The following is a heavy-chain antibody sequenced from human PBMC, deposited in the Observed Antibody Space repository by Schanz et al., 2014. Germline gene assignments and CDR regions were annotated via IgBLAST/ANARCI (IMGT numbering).Heavy chain of an antibody. CDR2: ISYGTSYI. CDR3: AASSGWHPSTDY. J-gene: IGHJ4*02. D-gene: IGHD6-19*01. Sequence: VQLVESGGGVVQPGGSLRLSCATSGFSFSSYAINWVRQAPGKGLEWVSSISYGTSYIYYAESVKGRFTISRDNAKNSLYLQMNSLRAEDTAVYYCAASSGWHPSTDYCGQGTPVTVSS. CDR1: GFSFSSYA. V-gene: IGHV3-21*04.